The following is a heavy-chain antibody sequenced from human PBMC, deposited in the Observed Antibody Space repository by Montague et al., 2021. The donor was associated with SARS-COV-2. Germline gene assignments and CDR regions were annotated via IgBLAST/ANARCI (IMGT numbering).Heavy chain of an antibody. J-gene: IGHJ5*02. CDR1: GDSIRSSGYY. CDR3: ARLGFVELWWSLGWFDP. Sequence: SETLSLTCSVSGDSIRSSGYYWGWIRQPPGKGLEWIGTVYYSGSTNYNPSIKSRVTMPVDTSKNQLSLGLRSVTAADTAVYYWARLGFVELWWSLGWFDPWGQGTLVTVSS. CDR2: VYYSGST. D-gene: IGHD3-16*01. V-gene: IGHV4-39*01.